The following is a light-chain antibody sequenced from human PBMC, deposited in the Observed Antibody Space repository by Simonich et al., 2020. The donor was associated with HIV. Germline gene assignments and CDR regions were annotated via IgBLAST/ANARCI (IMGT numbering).Light chain of an antibody. CDR2: GAS. Sequence: EIVLTQSPATLSLSPGERATLSCRASQSVSSYLAWYQQKPGQAPRLLIYGASARATGIPARFSGSGSGTEFTLTISSLQSEDFAVYYCQQRSNWYTFGQGTKLEIK. J-gene: IGKJ2*01. V-gene: IGKV3-11*01. CDR1: QSVSSY. CDR3: QQRSNWYT.